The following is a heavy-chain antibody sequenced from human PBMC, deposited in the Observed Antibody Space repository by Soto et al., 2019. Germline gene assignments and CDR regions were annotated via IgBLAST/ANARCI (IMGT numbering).Heavy chain of an antibody. Sequence: ASVKVSCKASGYTFTSYARHWVRQAPGQRLEWMGWINAGNGNTKYSQKFQGRVTITRDTSASTAYMELSSLRSEDTAVYYCARFTYSSREGWYYYYGMDVWGQGTTVTVSS. D-gene: IGHD6-13*01. V-gene: IGHV1-3*01. CDR2: INAGNGNT. J-gene: IGHJ6*02. CDR3: ARFTYSSREGWYYYYGMDV. CDR1: GYTFTSYA.